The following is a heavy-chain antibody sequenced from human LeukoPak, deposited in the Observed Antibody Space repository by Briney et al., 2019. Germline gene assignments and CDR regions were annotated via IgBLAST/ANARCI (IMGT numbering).Heavy chain of an antibody. D-gene: IGHD6-19*01. CDR1: GFTFDDYA. CDR2: ISWNSGSI. J-gene: IGHJ5*02. CDR3: AKGSSGWYGGWFDP. V-gene: IGHV3-9*01. Sequence: GGSLRLSCAASGFTFDDYAMHWVRQAPGKGLEWVSGISWNSGSIGYADSVKGRFTISRDNAKNSLYLQMNSLRAEDTALYYCAKGSSGWYGGWFDPWGQGTLVTVSS.